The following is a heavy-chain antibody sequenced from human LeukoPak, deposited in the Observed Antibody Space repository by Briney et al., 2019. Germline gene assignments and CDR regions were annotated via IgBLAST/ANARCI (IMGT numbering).Heavy chain of an antibody. CDR2: SYYSGST. D-gene: IGHD4-17*01. Sequence: PSETLSLTCTVSGGSISSYYWSWIRQPPGKGLEWIEYSYYSGSTNYNASLKSRVTISVDTSKNRFSLKQSSVTAADTAVYYCARGGDDYGDYFDYWGQGTLVTVSS. J-gene: IGHJ4*02. CDR3: ARGGDDYGDYFDY. CDR1: GGSISSYY. V-gene: IGHV4-59*01.